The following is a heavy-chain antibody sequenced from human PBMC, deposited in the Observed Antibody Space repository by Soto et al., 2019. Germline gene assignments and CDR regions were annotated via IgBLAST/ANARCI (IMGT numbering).Heavy chain of an antibody. CDR1: GGSFSGYY. J-gene: IGHJ6*02. V-gene: IGHV4-34*01. CDR3: ARGETAARSAYYYGMDG. D-gene: IGHD6-6*01. CDR2: INHSGST. Sequence: SETLSLTCAVHGGSFSGYYSSWIRQPPGKGLEWIGEINHSGSTNYNPSLKSRVTISVDTSKNQFSLKLSSVTAADTAVYYCARGETAARSAYYYGMDGWGQGTTVTVSS.